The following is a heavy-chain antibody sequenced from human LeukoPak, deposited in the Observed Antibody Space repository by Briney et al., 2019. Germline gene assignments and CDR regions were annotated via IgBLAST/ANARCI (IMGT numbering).Heavy chain of an antibody. CDR1: GFTFSSYA. CDR2: ISSNGGST. D-gene: IGHD6-13*01. Sequence: GGSLRLSCAASGFTFSSYAMQWVRQAPGRGLEYVSAISSNGGSTYYANSVKGRFTISRDNSKNTLYLQMGSLRAEDMAVYYCARGGRAAGFDYWGQGTLVTVSS. J-gene: IGHJ4*02. V-gene: IGHV3-64*01. CDR3: ARGGRAAGFDY.